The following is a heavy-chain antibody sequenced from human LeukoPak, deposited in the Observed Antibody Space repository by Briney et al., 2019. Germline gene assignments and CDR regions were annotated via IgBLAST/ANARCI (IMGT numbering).Heavy chain of an antibody. J-gene: IGHJ4*02. CDR3: ARGTAMEIAPDY. Sequence: ASVKVSCKASGYTFTSYGISWVRQAPGQGLEWMGWISAYNGNTNYAQKLQGRVTMTTDTSTSTAYMELSSLRSEDTAVYYCARGTAMEIAPDYWGQGTLVTVSS. D-gene: IGHD5-18*01. V-gene: IGHV1-18*01. CDR1: GYTFTSYG. CDR2: ISAYNGNT.